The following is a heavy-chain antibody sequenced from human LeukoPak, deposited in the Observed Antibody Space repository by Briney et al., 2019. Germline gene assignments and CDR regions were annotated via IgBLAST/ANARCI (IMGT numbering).Heavy chain of an antibody. CDR2: IYYSGST. V-gene: IGHV4-39*01. CDR1: GGSISSSSYY. J-gene: IGHJ4*02. D-gene: IGHD1-26*01. Sequence: TSETLSLTCTVSGGSISSSSYYWGWIRQPPGKGLEWIGSIYYSGSTYYNPSLKTRLPVSVGTSKNQYSLQLRSVSAADTAVYSCARLDVGATSPSYYFDYWGQGTLVTVSS. CDR3: ARLDVGATSPSYYFDY.